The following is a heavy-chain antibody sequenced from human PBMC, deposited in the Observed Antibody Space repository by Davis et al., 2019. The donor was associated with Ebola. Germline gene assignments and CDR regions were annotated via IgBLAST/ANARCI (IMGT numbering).Heavy chain of an antibody. Sequence: GESLKISCAASRFTFSTSGMHWVRQAPGKGLEWVAVISYDGSNKYYADSVKGRFTISRDNAKNSVYLQMNSLRAEDTAVYYCARDSGIFGDYYFDSWGQGTLVTVSS. CDR3: ARDSGIFGDYYFDS. CDR1: RFTFSTSG. CDR2: ISYDGSNK. J-gene: IGHJ4*02. D-gene: IGHD3-10*02. V-gene: IGHV3-30*03.